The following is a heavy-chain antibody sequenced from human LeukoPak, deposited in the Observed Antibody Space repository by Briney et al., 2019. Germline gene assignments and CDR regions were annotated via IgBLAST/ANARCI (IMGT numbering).Heavy chain of an antibody. Sequence: SETLSLTCTVSGGSMSSYYWSWIRQPPGKGLERIGYIYYSGSTNYNPSLKSRVTISVDTSKNQFSLKLSSVTAADTAVYYCARDPSDYYESSYYFDYWGQGTLVTVSS. D-gene: IGHD3-22*01. V-gene: IGHV4-59*12. J-gene: IGHJ4*02. CDR3: ARDPSDYYESSYYFDY. CDR1: GGSMSSYY. CDR2: IYYSGST.